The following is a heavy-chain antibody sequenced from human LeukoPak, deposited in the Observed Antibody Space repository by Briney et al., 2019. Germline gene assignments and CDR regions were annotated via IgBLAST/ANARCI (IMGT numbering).Heavy chain of an antibody. D-gene: IGHD2-2*01. CDR2: INGDGSGT. CDR1: GFTLSDHW. CDR3: TRDFRYAAFDI. Sequence: GGSLRLSCAASGFTLSDHWVYWVRQAPGEGLVWVSRINGDGSGTSHADSVKGRFTISRDSAKNTVYLQMNSPRVEDTAVYYCTRDFRYAAFDIWGPGTTVTVSS. J-gene: IGHJ3*02. V-gene: IGHV3-74*01.